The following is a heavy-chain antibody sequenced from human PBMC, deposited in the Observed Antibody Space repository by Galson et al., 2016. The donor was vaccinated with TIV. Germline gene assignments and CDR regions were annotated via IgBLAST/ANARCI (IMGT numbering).Heavy chain of an antibody. Sequence: SVKVSCKASGYIFANYYMHWVRQAPGEGLEWMGWINPDSGDTSFAQKFQGRLTMTRDTSIATAYMDLSRLTSGDTAVYYCARGHYYDSSGYSFDFWGQGTLATVSS. D-gene: IGHD3-22*01. CDR2: INPDSGDT. V-gene: IGHV1-2*02. J-gene: IGHJ4*02. CDR3: ARGHYYDSSGYSFDF. CDR1: GYIFANYY.